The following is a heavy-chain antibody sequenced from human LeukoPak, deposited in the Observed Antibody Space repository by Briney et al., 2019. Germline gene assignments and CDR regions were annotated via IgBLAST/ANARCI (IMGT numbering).Heavy chain of an antibody. CDR3: ARGSHDYGDYRWVEWFDP. CDR2: INHGGST. V-gene: IGHV4-34*01. J-gene: IGHJ5*02. Sequence: SETLSLTCAVYGASFSGDFWSWIRQSPGKGLEWLGEINHGGSTTYNPSLQSRVTISVDTSKNQFSLKLSSVTAADTAVYYCARGSHDYGDYRWVEWFDPWGQGTLVTVSS. CDR1: GASFSGDF. D-gene: IGHD4-17*01.